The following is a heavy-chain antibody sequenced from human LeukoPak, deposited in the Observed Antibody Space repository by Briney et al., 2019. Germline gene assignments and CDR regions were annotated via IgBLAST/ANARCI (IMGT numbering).Heavy chain of an antibody. CDR1: GGSISSSSYY. D-gene: IGHD4-17*01. Sequence: PSETLSLTCTVSGGSISSSSYYWGWIRQPPGKGLEWIGSIYYSGSTYYNPSLKSRVTISVDTSKNQFSLKLSSVTAADTAVYYCARSGYGDYGLDAFDIWGQGTMVTVSS. CDR2: IYYSGST. CDR3: ARSGYGDYGLDAFDI. J-gene: IGHJ3*02. V-gene: IGHV4-39*07.